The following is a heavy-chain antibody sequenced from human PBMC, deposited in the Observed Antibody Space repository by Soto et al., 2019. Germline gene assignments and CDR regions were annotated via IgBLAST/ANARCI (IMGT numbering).Heavy chain of an antibody. CDR1: GYTFTTSG. Sequence: QVQLVQSGPEVRKPGASVKVSCEASGYTFTTSGISLVRQVPGQGLEWMGWISTYNGDTNSAQNFQGRVLMTADTSTGTAYMELMSLKSDDTAVYYCARQGSWPYYYYGLDVWGQGTTVTVSS. D-gene: IGHD1-26*01. CDR2: ISTYNGDT. J-gene: IGHJ6*02. V-gene: IGHV1-18*01. CDR3: ARQGSWPYYYYGLDV.